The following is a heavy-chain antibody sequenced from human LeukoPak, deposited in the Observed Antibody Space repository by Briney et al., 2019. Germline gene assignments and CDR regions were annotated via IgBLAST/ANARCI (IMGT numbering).Heavy chain of an antibody. Sequence: PGGSLRLSCAASGFTFSSYAMSWVRQVPGKGLEWVSLISGSGGSTYYADSVKGRFTISRDNSKNTLYLQMNSLRAEDTAVYYCARDIVATGGFDYWGQGTLVTVSS. CDR3: ARDIVATGGFDY. CDR2: ISGSGGST. D-gene: IGHD5-12*01. J-gene: IGHJ4*02. V-gene: IGHV3-23*01. CDR1: GFTFSSYA.